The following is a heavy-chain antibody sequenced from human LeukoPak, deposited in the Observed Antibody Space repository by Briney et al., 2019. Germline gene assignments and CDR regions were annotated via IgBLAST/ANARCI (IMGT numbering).Heavy chain of an antibody. CDR2: IYHSGST. CDR1: GYSIRSGDY. Sequence: SETLSLTCTVSGYSIRSGDYWGWIRQPPGKGLEWIGNIYHSGSTYYNPSLKSRVIISVDTSKNQFSLKLSSVTAADTAVYYCARTYYDILTGLNWFDPWGQGTLVTVSS. D-gene: IGHD3-9*01. V-gene: IGHV4-38-2*02. J-gene: IGHJ5*02. CDR3: ARTYYDILTGLNWFDP.